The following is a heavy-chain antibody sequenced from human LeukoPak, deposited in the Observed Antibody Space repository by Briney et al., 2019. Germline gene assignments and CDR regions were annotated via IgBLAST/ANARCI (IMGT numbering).Heavy chain of an antibody. Sequence: GGSLRLSCAASGFTFSSSGMHWVRQAPGKGLEWVAFIRYDASNKYYADSVKGRFTISRDNVDNVVYLQMNSLGAEDTAVYYCARVAVSGPTGWFDSWGQGTLVIVSS. CDR1: GFTFSSSG. D-gene: IGHD2-8*02. J-gene: IGHJ5*01. CDR3: ARVAVSGPTGWFDS. V-gene: IGHV3-30*02. CDR2: IRYDASNK.